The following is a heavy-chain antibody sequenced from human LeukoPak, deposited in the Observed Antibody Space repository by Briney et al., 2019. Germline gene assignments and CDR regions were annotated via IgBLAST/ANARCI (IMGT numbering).Heavy chain of an antibody. CDR1: GFTFSSYA. V-gene: IGHV3-23*01. Sequence: GGSLRLSCADSGFTFSSYAMSWVRQAPGKGLEWVSLISTSGRTHYADSVQGRFTISRDNSKNTLSLHMNSLRAEDTAVYYCARDLDSSGYYHVVDSWGQGALVTV. CDR2: ISTSGRT. CDR3: ARDLDSSGYYHVVDS. J-gene: IGHJ4*02. D-gene: IGHD3-22*01.